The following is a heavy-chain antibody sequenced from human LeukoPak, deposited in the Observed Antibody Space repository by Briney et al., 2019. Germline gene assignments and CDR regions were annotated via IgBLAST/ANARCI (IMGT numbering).Heavy chain of an antibody. Sequence: PGGSLRLSCAASGFTVSNNYMSWVRQAPGKGPEWVSVIYSGGSTYYADSVKGRFTISRDNSKNTLYLQMNSLRAEDTAVYYCARERRYSSSRTPDFFDYWGQGTLVTVSS. CDR1: GFTVSNNY. CDR2: IYSGGST. J-gene: IGHJ4*02. CDR3: ARERRYSSSRTPDFFDY. D-gene: IGHD6-13*01. V-gene: IGHV3-66*01.